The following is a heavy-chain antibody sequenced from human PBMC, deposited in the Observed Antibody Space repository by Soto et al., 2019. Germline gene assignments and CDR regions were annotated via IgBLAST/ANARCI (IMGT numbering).Heavy chain of an antibody. CDR2: ISSSSSTI. V-gene: IGHV3-48*02. Sequence: EVQLVESGGGLVQPGGSLRLSCAASGFTFSSYSMNWVRQAPGKGLEWVSYISSSSSTIYYADSVKGRFTISRDNAKNSRYIQMNSLRDEDTAVYYCARGGGYQHYWGQGTLVTVSS. CDR3: ARGGGYQHY. D-gene: IGHD1-26*01. CDR1: GFTFSSYS. J-gene: IGHJ4*02.